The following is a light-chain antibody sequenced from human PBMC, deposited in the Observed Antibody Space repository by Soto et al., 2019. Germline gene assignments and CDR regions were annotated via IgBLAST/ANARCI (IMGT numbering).Light chain of an antibody. CDR1: SSDVGGYNY. V-gene: IGLV2-14*01. CDR2: EVS. Sequence: QSALTQPASVSGSPGQSITISCTGTSSDVGGYNYVSWYQQHPGKAPKLMIYEVSNRPSGVSNRFSGSKSGNTASLTISGLQAEDEADYYCSSFAGTSFPFLFGTGTKLTVL. CDR3: SSFAGTSFPFL. J-gene: IGLJ1*01.